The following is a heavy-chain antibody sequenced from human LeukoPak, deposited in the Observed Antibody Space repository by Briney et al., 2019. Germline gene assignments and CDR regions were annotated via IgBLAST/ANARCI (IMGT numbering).Heavy chain of an antibody. Sequence: QPGGSLRLSCVGSGFTFGEYGMHWVRQVPGKGLEWVSHITWDGGSTYYAGSVKGRFTISRDNSKNSLYLQMNSLGAEGTALYYCAKDIHIGHGSGWPESWGQGTLVTVSS. CDR2: ITWDGGST. J-gene: IGHJ5*02. V-gene: IGHV3-43D*03. CDR1: GFTFGEYG. CDR3: AKDIHIGHGSGWPES. D-gene: IGHD6-19*01.